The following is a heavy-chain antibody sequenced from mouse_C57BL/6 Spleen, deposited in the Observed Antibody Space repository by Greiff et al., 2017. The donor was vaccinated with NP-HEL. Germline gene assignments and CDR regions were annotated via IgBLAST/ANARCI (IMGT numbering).Heavy chain of an antibody. D-gene: IGHD1-1*01. CDR1: GYTFTSYW. Sequence: QVQLKQPGAELVKPGASVKLSCKASGYTFTSYWMHWVKQRPGQGLEWIGMIHPNSGSTNYNEKFKSKATLTVDKSSSTAYMQLSSLTSADSAVYYCARLDYGSSYWYFEVRGTGTTVTVSS. V-gene: IGHV1-64*01. J-gene: IGHJ1*03. CDR2: IHPNSGST. CDR3: ARLDYGSSYWYFEV.